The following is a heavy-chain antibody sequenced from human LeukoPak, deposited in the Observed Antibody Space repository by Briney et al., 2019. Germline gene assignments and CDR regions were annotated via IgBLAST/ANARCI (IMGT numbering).Heavy chain of an antibody. V-gene: IGHV4-59*08. CDR2: IYYSGST. J-gene: IGHJ4*02. D-gene: IGHD1-26*01. CDR1: GGSISSYY. Sequence: SETLSLTCTVSGGSISSYYWSWIRQPPGKGLEWIGYIYYSGSTNYNPSLKSRVTISVDTSKNQFSLKLSSVIAADTAVYFCARHGASGSYLYYFDYWGQGTLVTVSS. CDR3: ARHGASGSYLYYFDY.